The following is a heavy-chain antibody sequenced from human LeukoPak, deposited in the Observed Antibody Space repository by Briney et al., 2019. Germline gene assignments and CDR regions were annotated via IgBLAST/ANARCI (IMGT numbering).Heavy chain of an antibody. CDR3: ARDPYCGGDCSMFDY. Sequence: GGSLRLSCAASGFTVSSNYMSWVRQAPGKGLEWVSVIYSGGSTYYADSVKGRFTISRDNSKNTLYLQMNSLRAEDTAVYYCARDPYCGGDCSMFDYWGQGTLVTVSS. CDR1: GFTVSSNY. J-gene: IGHJ4*02. V-gene: IGHV3-66*02. CDR2: IYSGGST. D-gene: IGHD2-21*02.